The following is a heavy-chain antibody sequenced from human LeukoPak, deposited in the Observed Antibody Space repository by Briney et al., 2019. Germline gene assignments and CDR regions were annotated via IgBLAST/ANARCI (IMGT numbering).Heavy chain of an antibody. Sequence: SETLSLTCAVYGGSFSGYYWSWIRQPPGKGLEWIGEINHSGSTNYNPSLKSRVTIPVDTSKNQFSLKLSSVTAADTAVYYCARQYSSGWLDYWGQGTLVTVSS. D-gene: IGHD6-19*01. CDR3: ARQYSSGWLDY. V-gene: IGHV4-34*01. CDR1: GGSFSGYY. CDR2: INHSGST. J-gene: IGHJ4*02.